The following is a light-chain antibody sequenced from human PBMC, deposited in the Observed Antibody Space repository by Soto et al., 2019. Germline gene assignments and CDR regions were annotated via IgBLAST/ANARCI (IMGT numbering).Light chain of an antibody. CDR1: QSVLYSTDNKNY. CDR3: QQYYSTPKT. Sequence: DIVMTQSPDSLAVSLGERATINCKSSQSVLYSTDNKNYLAWYQQKPGQPPKLLIYWASTRESGVPDRFSGSASGTDFTLTISSLQAEAVALYYCQQYYSTPKTFGQGTKVEIK. V-gene: IGKV4-1*01. CDR2: WAS. J-gene: IGKJ1*01.